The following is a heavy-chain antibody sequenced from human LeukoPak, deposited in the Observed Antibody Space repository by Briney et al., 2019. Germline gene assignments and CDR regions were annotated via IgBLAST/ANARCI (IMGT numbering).Heavy chain of an antibody. D-gene: IGHD3-16*01. CDR3: ARDQTGDLQFDY. J-gene: IGHJ4*02. V-gene: IGHV4-59*12. CDR1: GGSISSSY. CDR2: IYYSGST. Sequence: SETLSLTCTVSGGSISSSYWSWIRQPPGKGLEWIGYIYYSGSTNYNPSLKSRVTISVDTSKNQFSLQLNSVTPEDTAVYFCARDQTGDLQFDYWGQGTLVTVSS.